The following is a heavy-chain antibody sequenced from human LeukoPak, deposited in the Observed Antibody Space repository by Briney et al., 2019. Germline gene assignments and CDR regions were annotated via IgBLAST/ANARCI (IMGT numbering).Heavy chain of an antibody. V-gene: IGHV3-30-3*01. D-gene: IGHD6-19*01. CDR1: GFTFSSYT. CDR2: ISYDGSNK. CDR3: ASLWSAVAGSAGMDV. J-gene: IGHJ6*02. Sequence: GGSLRLSCAASGFTFSSYTMHWVRQAPGKGLEWVAVISYDGSNKCYTDSVKGRFTISRDNSKNTLYLQMNSLRAEDTAVYYCASLWSAVAGSAGMDVWGQGTTVTVSS.